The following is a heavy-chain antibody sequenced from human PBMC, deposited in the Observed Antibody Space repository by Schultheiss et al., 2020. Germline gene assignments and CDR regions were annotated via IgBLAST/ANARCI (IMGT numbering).Heavy chain of an antibody. CDR2: INHSGST. J-gene: IGHJ3*02. Sequence: SETLSLTCTVSGGSISSISYYWSWIRQPPGKGLEWIGEINHSGSTNYNPSLKSRVTISVDTSKNQFSLKLSSVTAADTAVYYCAREGYDFWSGYCDAFDIWGQGTMVTVSS. CDR1: GGSISSISYY. V-gene: IGHV4-39*07. CDR3: AREGYDFWSGYCDAFDI. D-gene: IGHD3-3*01.